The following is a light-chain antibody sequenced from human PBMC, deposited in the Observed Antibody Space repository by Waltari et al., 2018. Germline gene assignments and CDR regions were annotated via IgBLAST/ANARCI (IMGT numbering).Light chain of an antibody. CDR2: APS. Sequence: DIQMTQSPSSLSASVGDRVTITCRASQSISSSLNWYQQKPGRAPKLLISAPSSLQGGVPARFGGSGCGTAFTLTISSLQPEDFVTYYCQQGFSTPTFGQGTKLEI. CDR1: QSISSS. J-gene: IGKJ2*01. V-gene: IGKV1-39*01. CDR3: QQGFSTPT.